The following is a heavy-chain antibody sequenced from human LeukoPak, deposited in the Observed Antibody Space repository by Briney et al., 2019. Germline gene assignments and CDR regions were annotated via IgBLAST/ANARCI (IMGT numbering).Heavy chain of an antibody. CDR1: GGTFSSYA. V-gene: IGHV1-69*06. Sequence: SVKVSCKAPGGTFSSYAISWVRQAPGQGLEWMGGIIPIFGTANYAQKFQGRVTITADKSTSTAYMELSSLRSEDTAVYYCARDGAMVRGVIITNSGWFDPWGQGTLVTVSS. J-gene: IGHJ5*02. CDR2: IIPIFGTA. CDR3: ARDGAMVRGVIITNSGWFDP. D-gene: IGHD3-10*01.